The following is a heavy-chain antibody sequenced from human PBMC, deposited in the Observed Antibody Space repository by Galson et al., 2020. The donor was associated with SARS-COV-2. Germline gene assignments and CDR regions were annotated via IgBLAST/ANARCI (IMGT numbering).Heavy chain of an antibody. CDR1: ELTLRDYE. CDR3: ASPYLAAASFFGAFDI. J-gene: IGHJ3*02. D-gene: IGHD6-13*01. Sequence: GGAWRPSLAGLELTLRDYEMNWVRHGPGKGLEWVSYISSRGTNIYYADSVKGRFTIPRDNAQNSLYLQMTSLRAEETAVYYCASPYLAAASFFGAFDIWGPGTMVTVSS. V-gene: IGHV3-48*03. CDR2: ISSRGTNI.